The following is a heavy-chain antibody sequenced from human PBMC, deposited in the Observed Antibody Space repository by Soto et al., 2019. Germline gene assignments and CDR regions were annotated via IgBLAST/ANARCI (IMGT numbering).Heavy chain of an antibody. CDR1: GFTFSNAW. V-gene: IGHV3-15*01. J-gene: IGHJ4*02. CDR2: IKSKTDGGTT. CDR3: TLRYVDTAMVDACY. D-gene: IGHD5-18*01. Sequence: EVQLVESGGGLVKPGGSLRLSCAASGFTFSNAWMSWVRQAPGKGLEWVGRIKSKTDGGTTDYAAPVKGSFTISRDDSNNTLYLQMNSLNTEDPAVYYCTLRYVDTAMVDACYWGQGTLVPVSS.